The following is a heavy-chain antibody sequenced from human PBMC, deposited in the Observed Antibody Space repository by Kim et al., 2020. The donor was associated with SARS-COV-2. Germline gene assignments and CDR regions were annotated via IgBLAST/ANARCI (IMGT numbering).Heavy chain of an antibody. Sequence: GGSLRLSCAASGFTFSSYAMSWVRQAPGKGLEWVSAISGSGGSTYYADSVKGRFTISRDNSKNTLYLQMNSLRAEDTAVYYCAKARPLLPGSGYYYYFDYWGQGTLVTVSS. CDR1: GFTFSSYA. CDR2: ISGSGGST. J-gene: IGHJ4*02. D-gene: IGHD3-22*01. V-gene: IGHV3-23*01. CDR3: AKARPLLPGSGYYYYFDY.